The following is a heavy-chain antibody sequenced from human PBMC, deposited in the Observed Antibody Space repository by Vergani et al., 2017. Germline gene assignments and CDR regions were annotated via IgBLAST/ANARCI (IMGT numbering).Heavy chain of an antibody. J-gene: IGHJ1*01. CDR3: ARAYSSSWRGEYFQH. CDR1: GFTFSSYA. Sequence: EVQLLESGGGLVQPGGSLRLSCAASGFTFSSYAMSWVRQAPGKGLEWVSAISGSGGSTYYADSVKGRFTISRDNAKNSLYLQMNSLRAEDTAVYYCARAYSSSWRGEYFQHWGQGTLVTVSS. D-gene: IGHD6-13*01. V-gene: IGHV3-23*01. CDR2: ISGSGGST.